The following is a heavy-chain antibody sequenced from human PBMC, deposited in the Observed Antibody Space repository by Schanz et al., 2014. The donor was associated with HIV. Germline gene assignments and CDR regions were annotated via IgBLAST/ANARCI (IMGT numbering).Heavy chain of an antibody. CDR2: INPYDGST. V-gene: IGHV1-46*02. CDR3: ARGAYSLNWFDP. CDR1: GYTFNTND. J-gene: IGHJ5*02. Sequence: QVQLVQSGAEVKKPGASVKVSCKASGYTFNTNDINWVRQAPGQGLEWMGLINPYDGSTSNAQKFQGRVTMTRDTSTSTVYMQLSSLTSDDTAMYYCARGAYSLNWFDPWGQGTLVTVSP. D-gene: IGHD4-4*01.